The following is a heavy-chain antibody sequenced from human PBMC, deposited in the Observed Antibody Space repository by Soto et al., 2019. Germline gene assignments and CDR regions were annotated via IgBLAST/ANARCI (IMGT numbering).Heavy chain of an antibody. Sequence: QVQVVQSGGEVKRPGAAVTVSCKVSGFDFKKYGIMWVRQAPGQGLEWMGWISGYYGYINYAQNLQGRVTMTADTSTTTVYMELRSLRSDDTAVYYCARDLGIPPGGCGRCSMAYWRQGTLVTVSS. D-gene: IGHD6-19*01. CDR1: GFDFKKYG. CDR3: ARDLGIPPGGCGRCSMAY. J-gene: IGHJ4*02. V-gene: IGHV1-18*01. CDR2: ISGYYGYI.